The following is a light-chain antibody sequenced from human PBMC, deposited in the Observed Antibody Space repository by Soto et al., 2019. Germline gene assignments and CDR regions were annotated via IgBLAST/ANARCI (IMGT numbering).Light chain of an antibody. CDR3: LSFTSSYTYI. CDR2: EVT. Sequence: QSALTQPASVSGSPGQSITISCTGTSSDVGGHNYVSWYQHHPGKAPKLMIYEVTNRPSGGSVRFSGSKSDSTASLTISGLQAEDEADYYCLSFTSSYTYIFGTGTKLTVL. J-gene: IGLJ1*01. V-gene: IGLV2-14*01. CDR1: SSDVGGHNY.